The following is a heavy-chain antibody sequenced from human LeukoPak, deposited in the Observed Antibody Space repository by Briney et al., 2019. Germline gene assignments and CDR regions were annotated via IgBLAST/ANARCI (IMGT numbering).Heavy chain of an antibody. Sequence: SQTLSLTCTVSGGAITSGGYSWNWIRQPPGKGLEWIGCIYDRGPAYYNPSLKSRVTISVDTSKNQFSLKLSSVTAADTAVYYCARRDSFFGVVTARTTRAFDIWGQGTMVTVSS. CDR1: GGAITSGGYS. CDR3: ARRDSFFGVVTARTTRAFDI. V-gene: IGHV4-30-2*01. CDR2: IYDRGPA. J-gene: IGHJ3*02. D-gene: IGHD4-23*01.